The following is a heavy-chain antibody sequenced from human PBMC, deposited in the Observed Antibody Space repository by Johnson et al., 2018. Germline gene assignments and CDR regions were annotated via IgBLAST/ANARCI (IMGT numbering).Heavy chain of an antibody. J-gene: IGHJ6*03. Sequence: VQLQESGGGLVQPGGSLRLSCAASGFTFSSYWMHWVRQAPGQGLVWVVRISSNGGSAYYATSVNGRFNIPRDNSKNTLYLQKGSLRAEDMAVYYCARAHYGDYGYYRDVWGKGTTGTVSS. CDR3: ARAHYGDYGYYRDV. CDR1: GFTFSSYW. V-gene: IGHV3-64*01. D-gene: IGHD4-17*01. CDR2: ISSNGGSA.